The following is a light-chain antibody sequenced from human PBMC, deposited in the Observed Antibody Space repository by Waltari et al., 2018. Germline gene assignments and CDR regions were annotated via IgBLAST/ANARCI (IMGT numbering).Light chain of an antibody. J-gene: IGLJ2*01. V-gene: IGLV1-51*02. CDR1: SSNIGSYY. CDR2: EDN. Sequence: ISCSGSSSNIGSYYVSWYQQLPGTAPKLLIFEDNKRPSGIPGRFSGSKSGTSATLGITGLQTGDEADYYCGTWDSSLSAVIFGGGTKLTAL. CDR3: GTWDSSLSAVI.